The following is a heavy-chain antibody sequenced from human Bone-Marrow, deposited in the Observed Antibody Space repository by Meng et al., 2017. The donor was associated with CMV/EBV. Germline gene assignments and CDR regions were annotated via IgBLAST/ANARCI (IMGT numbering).Heavy chain of an antibody. CDR1: VGTFSSYA. CDR2: IIPIFGTA. CDR3: ARGVGVDIVATWG. Sequence: QVQLVQSGAECKKAGSSVKVSCYASVGTFSSYAISCVRQAPGQGLEWMGGIIPIFGTANYAQKFQGRVTITADESTSTAYMELNSLRAEDTAVYYCARGVGVDIVATWGWGQGTLVTVSS. V-gene: IGHV1-69*12. D-gene: IGHD5-12*01. J-gene: IGHJ4*02.